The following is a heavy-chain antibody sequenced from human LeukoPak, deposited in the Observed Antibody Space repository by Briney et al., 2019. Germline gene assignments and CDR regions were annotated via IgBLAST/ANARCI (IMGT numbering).Heavy chain of an antibody. CDR3: ASRSNYDSSIDY. CDR1: GGSFSGYY. CDR2: INHSGST. V-gene: IGHV4-34*01. J-gene: IGHJ4*02. Sequence: PSETLSLTCAVYGGSFSGYYWSWIRQPPGKGLEWIGEINHSGSTNYNPSLKSRVTISVDTSKNQFSLKLSSVTAADTAVYYCASRSNYDSSIDYWSQGTLVTVSS. D-gene: IGHD3-22*01.